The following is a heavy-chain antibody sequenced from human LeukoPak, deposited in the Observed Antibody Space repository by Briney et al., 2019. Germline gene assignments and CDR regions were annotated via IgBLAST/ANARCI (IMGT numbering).Heavy chain of an antibody. D-gene: IGHD6-19*01. CDR3: ARAYSSGWYPFDY. CDR2: IDWDDDK. J-gene: IGHJ4*02. CDR1: GFSLSTSGMC. Sequence: SGPTLANPTQTLTLTCTFSGFSLSTSGMCVSWIRQPPGKALEWLARIDWDDDKYYSTSLKTRLTISKDTSKNQVVLTTTNMDPVDTATYYCARAYSSGWYPFDYWGQGTLVTVSS. V-gene: IGHV2-70*11.